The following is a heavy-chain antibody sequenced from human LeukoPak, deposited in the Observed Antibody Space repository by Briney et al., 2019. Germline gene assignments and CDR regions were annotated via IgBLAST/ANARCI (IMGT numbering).Heavy chain of an antibody. CDR3: ARGGRYFDWSLPYYYYGMDV. CDR1: GYTFTSYY. V-gene: IGHV1-46*01. J-gene: IGHJ6*02. D-gene: IGHD3-9*01. CDR2: INPSGGST. Sequence: GASVKVSCKASGYTFTSYYMHWVRQAPGQGLEWKGIINPSGGSTSYAQKFQGRVTMTRDTSTSTVYMELSSLRSEDTAVYYCARGGRYFDWSLPYYYYGMDVWGQGTTVTVSS.